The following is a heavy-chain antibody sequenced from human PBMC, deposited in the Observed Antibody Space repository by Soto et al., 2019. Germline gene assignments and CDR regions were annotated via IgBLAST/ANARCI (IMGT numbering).Heavy chain of an antibody. Sequence: EVQLVESGGGLVKPGGPRGSPVAALGFPSRSIGLNWAGQAPGKGLEWVSSISSSSSYIYYADSVKGRFTISRDNAKNSLYLQMNSLRAEDTAVYYCARDQPGYSYGYGLGYWGQGTLVTVSS. J-gene: IGHJ4*02. D-gene: IGHD5-18*01. CDR2: ISSSSSYI. V-gene: IGHV3-21*01. CDR1: GFPSRSIG. CDR3: ARDQPGYSYGYGLGY.